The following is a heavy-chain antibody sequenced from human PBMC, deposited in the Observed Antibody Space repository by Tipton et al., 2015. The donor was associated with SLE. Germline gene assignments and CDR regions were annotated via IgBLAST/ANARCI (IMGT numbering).Heavy chain of an antibody. CDR3: VKDGSGGSLPDYYYGMDV. CDR2: ISWNSATA. D-gene: IGHD2-15*01. J-gene: IGHJ6*02. V-gene: IGHV3-9*01. Sequence: SLRLSCVGYGFTFDDYAMHWVRQAPGKGLEWVSGISWNSATAGYADSVKGRMTISRDNGKSSLYLQMNSLRGDDTALYYCVKDGSGGSLPDYYYGMDVWGLGTRVTVSS. CDR1: GFTFDDYA.